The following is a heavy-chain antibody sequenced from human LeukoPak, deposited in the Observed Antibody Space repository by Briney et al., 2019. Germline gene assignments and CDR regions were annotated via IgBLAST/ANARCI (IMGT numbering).Heavy chain of an antibody. D-gene: IGHD1-26*01. V-gene: IGHV3-21*01. J-gene: IGHJ4*02. CDR2: ISSSSSYI. Sequence: PGGSLRLSCAASGFTFSSYSMNWVRQAPGKGLEWVSSISSSSSYIYYADSVKGRFTISRDNAKNSLYLQMNSLRAEDTAVYYCATLGAQVGATNFDYWGQGTLVTVSS. CDR1: GFTFSSYS. CDR3: ATLGAQVGATNFDY.